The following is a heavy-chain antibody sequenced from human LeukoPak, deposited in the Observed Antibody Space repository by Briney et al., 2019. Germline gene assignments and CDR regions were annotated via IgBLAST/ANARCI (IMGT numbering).Heavy chain of an antibody. CDR1: GYTFTSYW. CDR3: ARHRDYVPDI. CDR2: IYPGDSDT. Sequence: KVGESLKISCKGSGYTFTSYWIGWVRQLPGKGLEWMGIIYPGDSDTRYSPSFQGQVTISAAKSISTAYLQWNSLKASDAAMYYCARHRDYVPDIWGQGTMVTVSS. J-gene: IGHJ3*02. D-gene: IGHD3-16*01. V-gene: IGHV5-51*01.